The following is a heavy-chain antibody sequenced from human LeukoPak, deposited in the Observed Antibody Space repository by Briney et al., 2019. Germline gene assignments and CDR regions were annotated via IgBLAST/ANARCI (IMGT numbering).Heavy chain of an antibody. D-gene: IGHD3-22*01. V-gene: IGHV1-2*02. Sequence: GASVKVSCKTSGNNLGDFSIHWVRQAPGQGLEWMGWINPNSGDTKYARKFQGRVTMTRDTSISTAYVELNRLRSDDSAVYFCARDSGYYYVSSGELDSWGQGTLVTVSS. CDR3: ARDSGYYYVSSGELDS. CDR2: INPNSGDT. J-gene: IGHJ4*02. CDR1: GNNLGDFS.